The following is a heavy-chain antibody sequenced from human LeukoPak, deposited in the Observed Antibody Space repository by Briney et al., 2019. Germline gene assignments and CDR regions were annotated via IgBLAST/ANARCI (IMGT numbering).Heavy chain of an antibody. J-gene: IGHJ4*02. V-gene: IGHV3-9*01. CDR1: GFTFDDYA. CDR2: ISWNSGSI. CDR3: AKARYGDRSIDY. Sequence: GGSLRLSCAASGFTFDDYAMHWVRQAPGKGLEWVSGISWNSGSIGYADSVKGRFTISRDNAKNSLYLQMNSLRAEDTALYYCAKARYGDRSIDYWGQGTLVTVSS. D-gene: IGHD4-17*01.